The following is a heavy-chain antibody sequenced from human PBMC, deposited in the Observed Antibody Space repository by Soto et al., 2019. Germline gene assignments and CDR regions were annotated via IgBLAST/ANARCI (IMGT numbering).Heavy chain of an antibody. Sequence: SVKVSCKASGGTFSSYAISWVRQAPGQGLEWMGGIIPIFGTANYAQKFQGRVTITADESTSTAYMELSSLRSEDTAVYYCARDPTSYGSGSDAFDIWGQGTMVTVSS. CDR3: ARDPTSYGSGSDAFDI. D-gene: IGHD3-10*01. J-gene: IGHJ3*02. CDR1: GGTFSSYA. V-gene: IGHV1-69*13. CDR2: IIPIFGTA.